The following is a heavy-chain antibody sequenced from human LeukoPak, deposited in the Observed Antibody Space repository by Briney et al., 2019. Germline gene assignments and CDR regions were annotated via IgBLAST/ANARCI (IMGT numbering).Heavy chain of an antibody. Sequence: SETLSLTYTVSGGSISGYYWSWIRQPPGKGLELIGYIYSTGITDYNPSLTSRVTISVDTSKNQFPLKLSSVTAADTAVYYCARFIGSSGYYDYWGHGTLVTVPS. D-gene: IGHD3-22*01. J-gene: IGHJ4*01. CDR1: GGSISGYY. CDR2: IYSTGIT. CDR3: ARFIGSSGYYDY. V-gene: IGHV4-59*01.